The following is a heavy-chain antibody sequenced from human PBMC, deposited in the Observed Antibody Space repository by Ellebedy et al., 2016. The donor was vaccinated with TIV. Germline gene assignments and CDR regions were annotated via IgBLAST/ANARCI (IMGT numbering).Heavy chain of an antibody. Sequence: AASVKVSCKASGYTFTSYYMHWVQQAPGQGLEWMGIINPSIGSTTYAQKFQGRVTMTRDTSTSTVYMELSSLRSEDTAVYYCAREGGVYFFDYWGQGTLVTVSS. CDR1: GYTFTSYY. J-gene: IGHJ4*02. CDR3: AREGGVYFFDY. D-gene: IGHD1-26*01. CDR2: INPSIGST. V-gene: IGHV1-46*01.